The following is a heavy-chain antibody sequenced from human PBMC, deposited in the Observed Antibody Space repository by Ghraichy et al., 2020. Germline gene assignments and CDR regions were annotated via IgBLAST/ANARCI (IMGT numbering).Heavy chain of an antibody. J-gene: IGHJ5*02. CDR2: IIPIFGTA. D-gene: IGHD2-15*01. CDR3: ARDLLGHCSGGSCYSGRTTWFDP. Sequence: SVKVSCKASGGTFSSYAISWVRQAPGQGLEWMGGIIPIFGTANYAQKFQGRVTITTDESTSTAYMELSSLRSEDTAVYYCARDLLGHCSGGSCYSGRTTWFDPWGQGTLVTVSS. V-gene: IGHV1-69*05. CDR1: GGTFSSYA.